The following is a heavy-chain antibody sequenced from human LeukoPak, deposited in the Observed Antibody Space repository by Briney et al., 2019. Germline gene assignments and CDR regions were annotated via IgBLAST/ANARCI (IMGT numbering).Heavy chain of an antibody. CDR2: INPSGGST. CDR3: ARLSGTEALVY. V-gene: IGHV1-46*01. CDR1: GYTFTNYY. J-gene: IGHJ4*02. D-gene: IGHD2-15*01. Sequence: ASVKVSCKASGYTFTNYYMNWVRQAPGQGLEWMGIINPSGGSTSYAQKFQGRVTVTRDTSTSTAYMELRSLRSDDTAVYYCARLSGTEALVYWGQGTLVTVSS.